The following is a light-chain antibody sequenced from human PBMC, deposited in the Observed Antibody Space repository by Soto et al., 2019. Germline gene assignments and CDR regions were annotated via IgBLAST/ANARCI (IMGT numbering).Light chain of an antibody. CDR3: QRYNSAPRT. V-gene: IGKV1-27*01. CDR1: QGISNY. J-gene: IGKJ1*01. CDR2: AAS. Sequence: DIQITQSPSSLSASIGDRVSITCRASQGISNYLAWYQQKPGKVPKLLIYAASTLQSGVPSRFSGSGSGTDFTLTISSLQPEDVATYYCQRYNSAPRTFGQGTKVDIK.